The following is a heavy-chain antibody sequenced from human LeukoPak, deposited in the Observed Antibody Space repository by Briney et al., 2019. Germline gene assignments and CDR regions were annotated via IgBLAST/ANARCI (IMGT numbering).Heavy chain of an antibody. D-gene: IGHD2-15*01. CDR1: GITFSSLW. V-gene: IGHV3-7*01. J-gene: IGHJ2*01. Sequence: GGSLRLSFAASGITFSSLWMSWFRQAPGKGLEWVADIKHDASEEHYVASVKGRFTISRDNAKLYLQMNSLRVEDTAVYYCAGGQGWHFDLWGLGTLITVSS. CDR2: IKHDASEE. CDR3: AGGQGWHFDL.